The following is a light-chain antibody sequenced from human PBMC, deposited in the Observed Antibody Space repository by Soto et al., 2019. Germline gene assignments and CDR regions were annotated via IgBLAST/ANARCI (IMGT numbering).Light chain of an antibody. CDR3: CSFAGTYMV. J-gene: IGLJ3*02. CDR2: DVS. Sequence: QSALTQPRSVSEAPGQSVTISCSGTSSDVGAYNYVSWYQQHPGKVPKLIIYDVSKRPSGVPDRVSGSKSGNTASLTISGLQAEDDADYYCCSFAGTYMVFGGGTKLTVL. V-gene: IGLV2-11*01. CDR1: SSDVGAYNY.